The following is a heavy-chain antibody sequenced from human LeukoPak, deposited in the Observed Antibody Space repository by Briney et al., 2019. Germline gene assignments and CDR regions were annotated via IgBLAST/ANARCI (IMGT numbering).Heavy chain of an antibody. CDR3: ARHGYYGSGNFDY. CDR1: GGSISNHY. Sequence: SETLSLTCTVSGGSISNHYWSWIRQPPGKGLEWIGYIYYSGSTNYSPSLKSRVTMSVDTSKNQFSLKLSSVTAADTAVYYCARHGYYGSGNFDYWGQGTLVTVSS. V-gene: IGHV4-59*08. CDR2: IYYSGST. J-gene: IGHJ4*02. D-gene: IGHD3-10*01.